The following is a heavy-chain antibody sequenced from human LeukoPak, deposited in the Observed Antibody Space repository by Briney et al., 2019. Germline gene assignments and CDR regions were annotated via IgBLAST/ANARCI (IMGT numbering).Heavy chain of an antibody. CDR3: ASTAGGNYDILTGYYY. CDR2: IYHSGST. V-gene: IGHV4-30-2*01. D-gene: IGHD3-9*01. Sequence: PSQTLSLTCAVSGGSISSGGYSWSWIRQPPGKGLEWIGYIYHSGSTYYNPSLKSRVTISVDRSKNQFSLKLSSVTAADTAVYYCASTAGGNYDILTGYYYWGQGTLVTVSS. J-gene: IGHJ4*02. CDR1: GGSISSGGYS.